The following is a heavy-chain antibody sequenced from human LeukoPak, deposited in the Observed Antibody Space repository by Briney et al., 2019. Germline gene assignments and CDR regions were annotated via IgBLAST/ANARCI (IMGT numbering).Heavy chain of an antibody. J-gene: IGHJ4*02. Sequence: PGGSLRLSCAASGFTFSSYGMHWVRQAPGKGLEWVAVIWYDGSNKYYADSVKGRFTISRDNSKKTLYLQMNRLRAEDTAVYYCARVLAQMGTFDYWGQGTLVTVSS. CDR1: GFTFSSYG. V-gene: IGHV3-33*01. D-gene: IGHD7-27*01. CDR2: IWYDGSNK. CDR3: ARVLAQMGTFDY.